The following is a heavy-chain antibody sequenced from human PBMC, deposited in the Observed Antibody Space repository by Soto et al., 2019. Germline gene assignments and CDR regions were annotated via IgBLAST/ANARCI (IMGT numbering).Heavy chain of an antibody. CDR3: ARPLFRSLGKNSYYCLDA. Sequence: GDYMKISSKGSGYSSTSSWNVWARQMPGKSMEWMGIIYPGDSESNYSPSFQGQVSISADRSINTAYLQWSSLQASDTAMYYCARPLFRSLGKNSYYCLDAWCQGTSFTVFS. CDR1: GYSSTSSW. V-gene: IGHV5-51*01. CDR2: IYPGDSES. J-gene: IGHJ6*02.